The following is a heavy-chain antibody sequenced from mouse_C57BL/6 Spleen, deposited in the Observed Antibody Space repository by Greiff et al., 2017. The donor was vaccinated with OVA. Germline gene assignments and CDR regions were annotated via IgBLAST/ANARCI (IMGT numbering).Heavy chain of an antibody. Sequence: EVQLQESGHGMVKPSQSLSLTCTVTGYSITSGYDWHWIRHFPGNKLEWMGYISYSGSTNYNPSLKSRISITHDTSKNHFFLKLNSVTTEDTATYYCARALDHFDYWGQGTTLTVSS. J-gene: IGHJ2*01. V-gene: IGHV3-1*01. CDR3: ARALDHFDY. CDR2: ISYSGST. CDR1: GYSITSGYD.